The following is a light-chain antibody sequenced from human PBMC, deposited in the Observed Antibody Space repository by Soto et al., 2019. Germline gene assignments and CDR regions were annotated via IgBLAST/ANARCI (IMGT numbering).Light chain of an antibody. CDR1: QSISSY. CDR3: QQTHSFPIT. Sequence: DIQVTQSPSSLSASVGSRLTITCRASQSISSYLNWYQQKPGKAPKLLIYDASNLETGVPSRFSGSGYGTDFNLTISSLQTEDFAIYYCQQTHSFPITFGQGTRLEIK. CDR2: DAS. J-gene: IGKJ5*01. V-gene: IGKV1-39*01.